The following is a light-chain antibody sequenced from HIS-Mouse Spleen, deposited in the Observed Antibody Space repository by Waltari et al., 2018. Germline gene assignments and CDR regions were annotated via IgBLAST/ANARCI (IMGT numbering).Light chain of an antibody. CDR2: EDS. Sequence: SYELTQPPSVSVSPGQTARITCSGEALPKKYAYWYQQKSGQAPVLVIYEDSKRPSGIPERFSGSNSGTMATLTISGAQVEDEADYYCYSTDSSGNHRVFGGGTKLTVL. V-gene: IGLV3-10*01. J-gene: IGLJ2*01. CDR3: YSTDSSGNHRV. CDR1: ALPKKY.